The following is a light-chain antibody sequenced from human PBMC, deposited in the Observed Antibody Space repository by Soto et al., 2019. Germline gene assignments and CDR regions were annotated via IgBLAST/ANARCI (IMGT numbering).Light chain of an antibody. V-gene: IGKV1D-16*01. J-gene: IGKJ4*01. CDR3: QQYSSYPT. Sequence: DIQMTQSPSSLSASVGDRVIITCRASQDIGMWLAWYQQKPGKAPKSLIYAASSLQSRVPSRFTGSGSGTDFPLTISNLQAEDLATYYCQQYSSYPTFGGGTKVEIK. CDR2: AAS. CDR1: QDIGMW.